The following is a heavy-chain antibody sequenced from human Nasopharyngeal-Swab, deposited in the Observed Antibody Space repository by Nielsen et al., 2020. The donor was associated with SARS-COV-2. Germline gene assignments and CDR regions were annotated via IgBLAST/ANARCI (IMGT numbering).Heavy chain of an antibody. CDR3: ARDGGYCGGDCYRAFDY. CDR2: ISHDGSTQ. D-gene: IGHD2-21*02. V-gene: IGHV3-30-3*01. J-gene: IGHJ4*02. Sequence: GGSLRLSCAASRSAFRSYAMHWVRQSPGKGLEWVTVISHDGSTQYYADSVKGRFSISRDNSKNTVYLQMNSLSPEDTAVYYCARDGGYCGGDCYRAFDYWGQGSLVTVSS. CDR1: RSAFRSYA.